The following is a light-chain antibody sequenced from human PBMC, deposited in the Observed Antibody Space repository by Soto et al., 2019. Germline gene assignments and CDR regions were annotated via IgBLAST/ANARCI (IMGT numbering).Light chain of an antibody. CDR2: GVS. J-gene: IGKJ4*01. Sequence: EIVMTQSPATLSVSPGERATLYCRSGQTVNANFLAWYQQKPGQAPRLLIYGVSNRAPGIPDRFSGSGSGTDITLTISRLEPEDFAAYYCRQYGRSLGFAVGGGTKVDIK. V-gene: IGKV3-20*01. CDR1: QTVNANF. CDR3: RQYGRSLGFA.